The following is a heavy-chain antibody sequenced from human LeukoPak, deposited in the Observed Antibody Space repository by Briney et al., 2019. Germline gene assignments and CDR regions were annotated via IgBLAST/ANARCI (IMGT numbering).Heavy chain of an antibody. CDR1: GGSISSSSYY. Sequence: TETLSLTCTVSGGSISSSSYYWGWIRQPPGKGLEWIGSIYYSGCTYYNQSLKCRVTISVDTSKNQFSLKLSSVTAADTAVYYCARGVVGATIWFDPWGQGTLVTVSS. CDR2: IYYSGCT. CDR3: ARGVVGATIWFDP. V-gene: IGHV4-39*01. D-gene: IGHD1-26*01. J-gene: IGHJ5*02.